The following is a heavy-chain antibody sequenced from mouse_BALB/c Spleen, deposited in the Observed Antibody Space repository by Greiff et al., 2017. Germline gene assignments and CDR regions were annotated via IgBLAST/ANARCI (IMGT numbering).Heavy chain of an antibody. J-gene: IGHJ4*01. CDR3: ARSYDRYDGRLGYAMDY. CDR2: ISSGSSTI. V-gene: IGHV5-17*02. CDR1: GFTFSSFG. Sequence: EVKLVESGGGLVQPGGSRKLSCAASGFTFSSFGMHWVRQAPEKGLEWVAYISSGSSTIYYADTVKGRFTISRDNPKNTLFLQMTSLRSEDTAMYYCARSYDRYDGRLGYAMDYWGQGTSVTVSS. D-gene: IGHD2-14*01.